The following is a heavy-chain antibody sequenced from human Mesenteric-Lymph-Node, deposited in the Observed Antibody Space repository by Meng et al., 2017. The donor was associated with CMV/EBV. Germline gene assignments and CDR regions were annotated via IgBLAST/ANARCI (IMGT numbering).Heavy chain of an antibody. J-gene: IGHJ4*02. CDR1: GGSISSGDYY. V-gene: IGHV4-30-4*08. Sequence: QAPLQESGPGLVKPSQTLSLTCTVSGGSISSGDYYWSWIRQPPGKGLEWIGYIYYSGSTYYNPSLKSRVTISVDTSKNQFSLKLSSVTAADTAVYYCAREGSGSWFGAATFDYWGQGTLVTVSS. CDR3: AREGSGSWFGAATFDY. D-gene: IGHD3-10*01. CDR2: IYYSGST.